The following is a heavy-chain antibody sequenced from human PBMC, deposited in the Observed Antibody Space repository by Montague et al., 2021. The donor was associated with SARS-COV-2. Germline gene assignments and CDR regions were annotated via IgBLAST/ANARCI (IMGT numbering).Heavy chain of an antibody. CDR2: ISNSSSYI. D-gene: IGHD1-1*01. Sequence: SLRLSCAASGFTFSSCSMNWVRQAPGKGLEWVSSISNSSSYIYYTDSVKGRFTISRDNAKNSLYLQMNSLRAEDTAVYYCARGSVYNWNGDDDAFDIWGQGTMVTVSS. V-gene: IGHV3-21*01. CDR1: GFTFSSCS. CDR3: ARGSVYNWNGDDDAFDI. J-gene: IGHJ3*02.